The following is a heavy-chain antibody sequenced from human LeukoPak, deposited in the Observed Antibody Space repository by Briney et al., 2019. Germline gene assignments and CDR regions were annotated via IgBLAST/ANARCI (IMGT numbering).Heavy chain of an antibody. J-gene: IGHJ3*02. CDR1: GGSISSSSYY. CDR2: IYYSGST. V-gene: IGHV4-39*01. D-gene: IGHD6-13*01. CDR3: ARGTSSSWSHGAFDI. Sequence: SETLSLTCTVSGGSISSSSYYWGWIRQPPGKGLEWIGSIYYSGSTYYNPSLKSRVTISVDTSKNQFSLKLSSVTAADTAVYYCARGTSSSWSHGAFDIWGQGTMVTVSS.